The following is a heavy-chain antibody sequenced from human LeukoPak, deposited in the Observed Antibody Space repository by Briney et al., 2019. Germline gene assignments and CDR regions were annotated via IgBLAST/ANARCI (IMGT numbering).Heavy chain of an antibody. CDR2: LFIGGST. V-gene: IGHV4-59*01. Sequence: SETLSLTCTVSGASINTYYWSWIRQPPGKGLEWIGYLFIGGSTNYNPSLKSRVTISSDTSKNQLSLKLTSVTAADTAVYYCARAGGGWSFDYLGQGTLVTVSS. J-gene: IGHJ4*02. CDR1: GASINTYY. CDR3: ARAGGGWSFDY. D-gene: IGHD6-19*01.